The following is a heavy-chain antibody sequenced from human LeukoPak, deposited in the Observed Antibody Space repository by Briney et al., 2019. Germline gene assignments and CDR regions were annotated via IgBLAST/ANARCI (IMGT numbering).Heavy chain of an antibody. D-gene: IGHD2-15*01. CDR3: ARQKGSCSGGSCYLQQNYYMDV. CDR2: INDSGST. J-gene: IGHJ6*03. CDR1: GGSFSGYY. Sequence: SETLSLTCAVYGGSFSGYYWSWIRQPPGKGLEWIGEINDSGSTNYNPSLKSRVTISEDTSKNQFSLELSSVTAADTAVYYCARQKGSCSGGSCYLQQNYYMDVWGKGTTVTVSS. V-gene: IGHV4-34*01.